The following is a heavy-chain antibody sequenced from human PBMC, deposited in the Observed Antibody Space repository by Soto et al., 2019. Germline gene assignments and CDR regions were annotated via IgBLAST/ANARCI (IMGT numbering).Heavy chain of an antibody. D-gene: IGHD2-2*01. J-gene: IGHJ4*02. V-gene: IGHV3-23*01. CDR1: GFTFSSYA. Sequence: EVQLWESGGGLVQPGGSLRLCCAASGFTFSSYAMSWVRQAPGKGLEWVSAISGSGGSTYYADSVKGRFTISRDNSKNTLYLQMNSLRAEDTAVYYCAKGRGYCMSTSCYVGSDYWGQGTLVTVSS. CDR3: AKGRGYCMSTSCYVGSDY. CDR2: ISGSGGST.